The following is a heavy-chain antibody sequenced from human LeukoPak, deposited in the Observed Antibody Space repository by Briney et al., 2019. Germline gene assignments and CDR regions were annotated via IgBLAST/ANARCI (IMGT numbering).Heavy chain of an antibody. D-gene: IGHD2-2*02. Sequence: KTSQTLSLTCTVSGGSISSGDYYWSWIRQPPGKGLEWIGYIYYSGSTNYNPSLKSRVTISVDTSKNQFSLKLSSVTAADTAVYYCARSRYQLLYRADWYFDLWGRGTLVTVSS. CDR1: GGSISSGDYY. CDR3: ARSRYQLLYRADWYFDL. J-gene: IGHJ2*01. CDR2: IYYSGST. V-gene: IGHV4-61*08.